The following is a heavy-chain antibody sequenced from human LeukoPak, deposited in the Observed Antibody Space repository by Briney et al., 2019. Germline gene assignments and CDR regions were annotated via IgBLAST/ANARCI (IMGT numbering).Heavy chain of an antibody. CDR3: ARHDYGDPFDF. Sequence: PSETLSLTCTVSGGSISSSTDYWGWIRQPPGKGLEWIGTIYSGGRTYHNPSLKSRVTISIDTSKNQFSLKLSSVTAADTAAYFCARHDYGDPFDFWGQGTLVTVSS. CDR2: IYSGGRT. V-gene: IGHV4-39*01. D-gene: IGHD4-17*01. J-gene: IGHJ4*02. CDR1: GGSISSSTDY.